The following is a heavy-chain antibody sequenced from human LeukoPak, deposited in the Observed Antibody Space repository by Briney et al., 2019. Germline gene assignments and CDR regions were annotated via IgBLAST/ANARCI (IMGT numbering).Heavy chain of an antibody. CDR2: IYSGGST. J-gene: IGHJ4*02. Sequence: GGSLGLSCAASGFTVSSNYMSWVRQAPGKGLEWVSVIYSGGSTYYADSVKGRFTISRDNSKNTLCLQMNSLRAEDTAVYYCAKDPRTYYDFWSGYPDWGQGTLVTVSS. V-gene: IGHV3-53*01. CDR3: AKDPRTYYDFWSGYPD. D-gene: IGHD3-3*01. CDR1: GFTVSSNY.